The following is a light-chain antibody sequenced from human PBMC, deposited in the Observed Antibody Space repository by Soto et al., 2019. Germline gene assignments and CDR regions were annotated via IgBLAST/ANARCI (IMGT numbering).Light chain of an antibody. CDR1: QSISSW. CDR2: KAS. V-gene: IGKV1-5*03. J-gene: IGKJ2*01. Sequence: IQMTQSPSTLSASVGDRVTITCRARQSISSWLAWYQQKPGKAPKLLIYKASSLESGVPSRFSGSGSGTEFTLTISSLQPDDFATYYCQQYNSYPYTFGQGTKLEIK. CDR3: QQYNSYPYT.